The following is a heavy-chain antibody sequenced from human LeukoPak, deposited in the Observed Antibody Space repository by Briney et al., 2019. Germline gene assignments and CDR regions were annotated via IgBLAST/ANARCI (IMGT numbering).Heavy chain of an antibody. Sequence: SETLSLTCTVSGGSISSYYWGWIRQPPGKGLEWIGYIYYSGSTNYNPSLKSRVTISVDTSKNQFSLKLSSVTAADTAVYYCARATAMVRGYNWFDPWGQGTLVTVSS. CDR2: IYYSGST. V-gene: IGHV4-59*01. D-gene: IGHD3-10*01. CDR1: GGSISSYY. CDR3: ARATAMVRGYNWFDP. J-gene: IGHJ5*02.